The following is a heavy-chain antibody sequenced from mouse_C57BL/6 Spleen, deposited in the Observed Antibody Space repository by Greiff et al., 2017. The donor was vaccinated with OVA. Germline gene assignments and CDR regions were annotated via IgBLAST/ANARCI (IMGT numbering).Heavy chain of an antibody. V-gene: IGHV1-15*01. D-gene: IGHD2-5*01. Sequence: VQLQQSGAELVRPGASVTLSCKASGYTFTDYEMHWVKQTPVHGLEWIGVIDPETGGTAYNQKFKGKAILTADKSSSTAYMELRSLTSEDSAVYYCTRGSNHYWYFDVWGTGTTVTVSS. CDR1: GYTFTDYE. J-gene: IGHJ1*03. CDR3: TRGSNHYWYFDV. CDR2: IDPETGGT.